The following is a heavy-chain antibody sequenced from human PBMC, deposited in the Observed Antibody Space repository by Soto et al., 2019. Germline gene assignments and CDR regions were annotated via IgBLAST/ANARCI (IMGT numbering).Heavy chain of an antibody. Sequence: QVQLVESGGGVVQPGRSLRLSCAASGFSFNTYGMHWVRQAPGKGLEWVALILHDGSNEYYADSVKGRFTISRDNSRNTLYLQMNSLRAEDTAVYCCAKDCWSNGRGVVIMQPFDYWGQGTLVTVSS. J-gene: IGHJ4*02. D-gene: IGHD3-3*01. CDR1: GFSFNTYG. CDR3: AKDCWSNGRGVVIMQPFDY. V-gene: IGHV3-30*18. CDR2: ILHDGSNE.